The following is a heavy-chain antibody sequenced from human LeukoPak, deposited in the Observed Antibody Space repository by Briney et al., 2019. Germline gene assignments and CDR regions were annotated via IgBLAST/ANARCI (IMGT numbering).Heavy chain of an antibody. CDR3: ARDTRYYDFWSGYSPFDY. V-gene: IGHV1-18*01. Sequence: GASVKVSCKASGYTFTSYGISWVRQAPGQGLEWMGWISAYNGNTNYAQKLQGRVTMTTDTSTSTAYMELRSLRSDDTAVYYCARDTRYYDFWSGYSPFDYWSQGTLVTVSS. J-gene: IGHJ4*02. CDR1: GYTFTSYG. CDR2: ISAYNGNT. D-gene: IGHD3-3*01.